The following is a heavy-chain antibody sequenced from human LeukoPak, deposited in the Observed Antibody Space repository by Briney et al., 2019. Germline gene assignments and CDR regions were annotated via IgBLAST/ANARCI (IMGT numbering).Heavy chain of an antibody. V-gene: IGHV4-39*01. CDR1: GGSMSRNSYF. CDR2: IYYSGTT. D-gene: IGHD7-27*01. J-gene: IGHJ4*02. CDR3: SRRRSGLGFYY. Sequence: NPSETLSLTCTASGGSMSRNSYFWVWIRQPPGKGLEWIGSIYYSGTTYYSPTLKSRVTISVDTSKNQFSLKLSSVNAADTAVYYCSRRRSGLGFYYWGQGTLVTVSS.